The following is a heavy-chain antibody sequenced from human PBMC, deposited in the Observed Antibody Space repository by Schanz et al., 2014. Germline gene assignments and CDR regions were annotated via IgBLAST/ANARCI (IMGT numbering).Heavy chain of an antibody. D-gene: IGHD1-26*01. J-gene: IGHJ6*02. CDR3: VKDLQRELLRDDHYYGMDV. V-gene: IGHV3-7*01. Sequence: EVQLVESGGGLVQPGGSLRLCCVASGFTFSRYWMTWVRQAPGKGLEWVANINQDGSQKYYVGSVKGRFTTSRDNSKNTMYLQMNSLRAEDTAVYYCVKDLQRELLRDDHYYGMDVWGQGTTVTVSS. CDR2: INQDGSQK. CDR1: GFTFSRYW.